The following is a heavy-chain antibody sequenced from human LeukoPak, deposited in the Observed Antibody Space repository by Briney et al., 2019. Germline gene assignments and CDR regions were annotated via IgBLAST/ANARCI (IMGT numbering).Heavy chain of an antibody. CDR2: INTDGSSP. CDR1: GFPFSSYW. CDR3: ARVLWFGEPTTFDY. Sequence: GGSLRLSCAASGFPFSSYWMHWVRQAPGKGLVWVSRINTDGSSPSYADPVKGRFTISRDNAKNTLYLQMNSLRAEDTAVYYCARVLWFGEPTTFDYWGQGTLVTVSS. D-gene: IGHD3-10*01. V-gene: IGHV3-74*01. J-gene: IGHJ4*02.